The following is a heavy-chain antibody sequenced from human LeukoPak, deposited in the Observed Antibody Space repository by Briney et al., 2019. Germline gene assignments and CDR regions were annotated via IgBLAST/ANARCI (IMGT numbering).Heavy chain of an antibody. V-gene: IGHV4-34*01. D-gene: IGHD2-2*01. Sequence: SETLSLTCAVYGGSFSGYYWSWIRQPPGKGLEWIGEINHSGSTNYNPSLKSRVTISVDTSKNQFSLKLSSVTAADTAVYYCARLGKGYCSSTSCYSLRLNYYMDVWGKGTTVTVSS. J-gene: IGHJ6*03. CDR1: GGSFSGYY. CDR2: INHSGST. CDR3: ARLGKGYCSSTSCYSLRLNYYMDV.